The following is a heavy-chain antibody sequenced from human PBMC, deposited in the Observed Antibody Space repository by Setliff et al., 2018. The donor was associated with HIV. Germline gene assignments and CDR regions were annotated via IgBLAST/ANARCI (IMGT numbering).Heavy chain of an antibody. V-gene: IGHV4-31*03. CDR1: AASISTGGYY. CDR2: IYYSGST. J-gene: IGHJ4*02. Sequence: SEPLSLTCTVFAASISTGGYYWTWIRQHPEKGLEWIGYIYYSGSTFYNPSLKSRAAISIDTSKNQFFLKLKSVTVADTAVYYCAREPDKIAAADSWGQGTLVTVSS. D-gene: IGHD6-13*01. CDR3: AREPDKIAAADS.